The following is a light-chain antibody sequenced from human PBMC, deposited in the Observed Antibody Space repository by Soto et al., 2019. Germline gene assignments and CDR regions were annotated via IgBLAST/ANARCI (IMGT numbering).Light chain of an antibody. V-gene: IGKV1-39*01. CDR3: QQGYTSAIT. CDR2: AAY. CDR1: QSLGKH. Sequence: DIQMTQSPSSLSASVGDRVTITCRASQSLGKHLKWYQQKPCKAPKFLKYAAYNLQNGVPSRFSGSESGTDFTLTVNSLQPEDFATYYCQQGYTSAITFGQGTRLEIK. J-gene: IGKJ5*01.